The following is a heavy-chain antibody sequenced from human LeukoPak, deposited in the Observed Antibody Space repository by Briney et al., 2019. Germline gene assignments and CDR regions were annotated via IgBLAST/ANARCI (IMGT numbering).Heavy chain of an antibody. D-gene: IGHD5-24*01. CDR2: ISWNSGSI. CDR1: GFTFDDYA. CDR3: ARAGEMATIQEEYFQH. V-gene: IGHV3-9*01. J-gene: IGHJ1*01. Sequence: PGGSLRLSCAASGFTFDDYAMHWVRQAPGKGLEWVSGISWNSGSIGYVDSVKGRFTISRDNAKNSLYLQMNSLRSEDTAVYYCARAGEMATIQEEYFQHWGQGTLVTVSS.